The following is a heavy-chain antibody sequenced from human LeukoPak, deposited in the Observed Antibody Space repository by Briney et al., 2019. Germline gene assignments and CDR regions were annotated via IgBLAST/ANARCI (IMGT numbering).Heavy chain of an antibody. D-gene: IGHD6-19*01. J-gene: IGHJ4*02. Sequence: GASVKVSCKASGYTFTEYAIHWVRLAPGHGLEWMGWINADSGNTESSQRFQGRLSITWDTSATTAYMELSSLTSEDTAVYYCARGGPNRSGWTLDYWGPGTLVTVSS. CDR2: INADSGNT. V-gene: IGHV1-3*01. CDR1: GYTFTEYA. CDR3: ARGGPNRSGWTLDY.